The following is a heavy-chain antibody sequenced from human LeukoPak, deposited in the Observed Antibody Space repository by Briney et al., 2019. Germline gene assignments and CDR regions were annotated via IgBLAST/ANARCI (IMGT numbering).Heavy chain of an antibody. D-gene: IGHD4-23*01. J-gene: IGHJ6*03. V-gene: IGHV3-21*01. CDR1: GFTFSSYS. Sequence: GGSLRLSCAASGFTFSSYSMNWVRQAPGKGLEWVSSISSSSSYIYYADSVKGRFTISRDNAKNSLYLRMNSLRADDTAVYYCARDRAVGLYYYYYMDVWGKGTTVTVSS. CDR3: ARDRAVGLYYYYYMDV. CDR2: ISSSSSYI.